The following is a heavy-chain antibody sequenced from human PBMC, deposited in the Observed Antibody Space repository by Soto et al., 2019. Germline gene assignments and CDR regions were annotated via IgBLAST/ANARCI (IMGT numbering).Heavy chain of an antibody. D-gene: IGHD1-7*01. J-gene: IGHJ5*02. CDR2: TIGSGSST. CDR1: GFTFSSYA. Sequence: EVQLLESGGGLVQPGGSLRLSCAASGFTFSSYAMSWVRQAPGKGLEWVSSTIGSGSSTYFADSVKGRFTISRDNSKNTLYLQMNSLRAEDTAVYYCAKSRWFNWNYANWWFDPWGQGTLVTVSS. CDR3: AKSRWFNWNYANWWFDP. V-gene: IGHV3-23*01.